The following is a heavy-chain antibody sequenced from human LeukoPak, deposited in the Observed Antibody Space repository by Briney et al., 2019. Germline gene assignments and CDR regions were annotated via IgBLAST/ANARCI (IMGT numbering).Heavy chain of an antibody. CDR2: INPNSGGT. V-gene: IGHV1-2*02. J-gene: IGHJ6*02. D-gene: IGHD2-15*01. CDR1: GYTFTGYY. CDR3: ARERCSGGSRYSYYYYGMDV. Sequence: ASVKVSCKASGYTFTGYYMHWVRQAPGQGLEWMGWINPNSGGTNYAQKFQGRVTMTRDTSISTAYMELSRLRSDDTAVYYCARERCSGGSRYSYYYYGMDVWGQGTTVTVSS.